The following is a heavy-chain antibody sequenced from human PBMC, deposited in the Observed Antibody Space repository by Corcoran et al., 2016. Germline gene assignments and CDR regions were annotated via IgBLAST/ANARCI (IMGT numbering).Heavy chain of an antibody. CDR1: GFSLSTSGMC. V-gene: IGHV2-70*01. CDR3: ARISRGYSYGALDY. J-gene: IGHJ4*02. CDR2: LDWDDDK. Sequence: QVTLRESGPALVKPTQTLTLTCTFSGFSLSTSGMCVSWIRQPPGKALEWLALLDWDDDKYYSTSLKTRLTISKDTSKNQVVLTMTNMDPVDTATYYCARISRGYSYGALDYWGQGTLVTVSS. D-gene: IGHD5-18*01.